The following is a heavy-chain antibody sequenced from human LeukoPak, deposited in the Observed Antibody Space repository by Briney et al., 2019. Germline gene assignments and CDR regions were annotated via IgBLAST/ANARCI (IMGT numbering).Heavy chain of an antibody. CDR3: ARQYSSRPTGFDY. CDR1: GGSISSYY. J-gene: IGHJ4*02. Sequence: SETLSLTCTASGGSISSYYRSWIRQPPGKGLEWIARIYTSGSTNYMRSLKSRVTMSVDTSKCQFSLKLSAVTAADTAVYYGARQYSSRPTGFDYWGQGTLVTVSA. CDR2: IYTSGST. D-gene: IGHD6-13*01. V-gene: IGHV4-4*07.